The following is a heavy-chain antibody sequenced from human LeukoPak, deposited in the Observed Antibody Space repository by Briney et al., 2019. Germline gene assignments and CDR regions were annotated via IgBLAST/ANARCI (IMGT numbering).Heavy chain of an antibody. CDR1: ADSISRYY. J-gene: IGHJ4*02. V-gene: IGHV4-59*12. CDR2: IYYSGTI. Sequence: SETLSLTCTVSADSISRYYWNWIRQPPGKGLEWIGYIYYSGTINYNPSLKSRVTISVDRSKNQFSLKLSSVTAADTAVYYCARDRVAARYFDYWGQGTLVTVSS. D-gene: IGHD6-6*01. CDR3: ARDRVAARYFDY.